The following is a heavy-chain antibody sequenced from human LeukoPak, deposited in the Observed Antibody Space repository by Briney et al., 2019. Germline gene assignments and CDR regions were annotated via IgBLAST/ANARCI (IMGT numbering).Heavy chain of an antibody. Sequence: PSETLSLTCTVSGGSISSYYWSWIRQPPGKGLEWIGYIYYSGSTNYNPSLKSRVTISVDTSKNQFSLKLSSVTAADTAVYYCVRVHFWSGHNWFDPWGQGTLVTVSS. CDR3: VRVHFWSGHNWFDP. CDR2: IYYSGST. J-gene: IGHJ5*02. D-gene: IGHD3-3*02. V-gene: IGHV4-59*01. CDR1: GGSISSYY.